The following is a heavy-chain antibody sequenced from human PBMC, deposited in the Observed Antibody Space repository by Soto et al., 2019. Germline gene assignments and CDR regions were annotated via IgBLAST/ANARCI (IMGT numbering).Heavy chain of an antibody. CDR1: GGSISSGGYY. J-gene: IGHJ4*02. CDR3: ARYYYDSSGYYFDS. Sequence: SETLSLTCTVSGGSISSGGYYWSWIRQHPGKGLEWIGYIYYSGSTYYNPSLKSRITISVDTSKNQFSLKLSSVPAADTAVYYCARYYYDSSGYYFDSWGQGTLVTVSS. V-gene: IGHV4-31*03. D-gene: IGHD3-22*01. CDR2: IYYSGST.